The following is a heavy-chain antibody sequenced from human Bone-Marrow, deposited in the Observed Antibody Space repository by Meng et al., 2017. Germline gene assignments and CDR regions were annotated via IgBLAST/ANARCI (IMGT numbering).Heavy chain of an antibody. V-gene: IGHV3-48*03. CDR2: ISSSGSTI. J-gene: IGHJ4*02. CDR3: EREQLWYTDYFDY. Sequence: GESLKISCAASGFTFGSYEMNWVRQAPGKGLEWVSYISSSGSTIDYADSVKGRFTISRDNAKNSLYLQMNSLRAEDKAVYYWEREQLWYTDYFDYWGQGTLGTVSS. CDR1: GFTFGSYE. D-gene: IGHD5-18*01.